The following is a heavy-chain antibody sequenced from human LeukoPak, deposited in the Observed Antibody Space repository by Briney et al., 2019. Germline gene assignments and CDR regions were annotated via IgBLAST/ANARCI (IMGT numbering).Heavy chain of an antibody. CDR3: ARRGGYNRPFGY. V-gene: IGHV4-39*01. Sequence: SETLSLTCTVSGGSISSSSYYWGWIRQPPGKGLEWIGSIYYSGSTYYNPSLKSRVTISVDTSKNQFSLKLSSVTAADTAVYYCARRGGYNRPFGYWGQGTLVTVSA. CDR2: IYYSGST. J-gene: IGHJ4*02. D-gene: IGHD5-24*01. CDR1: GGSISSSSYY.